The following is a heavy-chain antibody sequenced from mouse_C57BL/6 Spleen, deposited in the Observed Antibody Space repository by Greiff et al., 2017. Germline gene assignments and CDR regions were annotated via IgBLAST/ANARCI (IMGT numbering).Heavy chain of an antibody. CDR3: ARRLLRYFDY. CDR2: ISGGGGNT. D-gene: IGHD1-1*01. Sequence: EVKVVESGGGLVKPGGSLKLSCAASGFTFSSYTMSWVRQTPEKRLEWVATISGGGGNTYYPDSVKGRFTISRDNAKNTMYLHMSSLRSEDTALYYCARRLLRYFDYWGQGTTLTVSS. CDR1: GFTFSSYT. V-gene: IGHV5-9*01. J-gene: IGHJ2*01.